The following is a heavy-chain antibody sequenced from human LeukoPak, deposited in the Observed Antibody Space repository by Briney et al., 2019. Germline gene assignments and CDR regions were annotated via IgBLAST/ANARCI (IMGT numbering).Heavy chain of an antibody. CDR3: AKDMLVGATRDAFDI. D-gene: IGHD1-26*01. V-gene: IGHV3-23*01. J-gene: IGHJ3*02. CDR2: ISASGGST. CDR1: GFTFINYG. Sequence: PGGSLRLSCAASGFTFINYGLSWVRQAPGKGLEWVSAISASGGSTFYADSVRGRFTISRDNSKNTLYLQMNSLRAEDTAVYYCAKDMLVGATRDAFDIWGQGTMVTVSS.